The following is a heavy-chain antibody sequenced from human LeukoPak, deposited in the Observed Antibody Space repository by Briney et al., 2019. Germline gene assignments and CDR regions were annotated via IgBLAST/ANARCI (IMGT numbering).Heavy chain of an antibody. Sequence: SGPTLVKSRPTPTLTCTFSGISLSTRGAGVGWIRQPPGKALNCLALYYGSVDNRYSTSLKSRLNITKDTSKNQVVFTMTNMDPVDTVTYYFAHSYESRYSSSWLTKLRKGGVHYFDYWGQGTLVTVSS. CDR3: AHSYESRYSSSWLTKLRKGGVHYFDY. CDR1: GISLSTRGAG. D-gene: IGHD6-13*01. J-gene: IGHJ4*02. CDR2: YYGSVDN. V-gene: IGHV2-5*01.